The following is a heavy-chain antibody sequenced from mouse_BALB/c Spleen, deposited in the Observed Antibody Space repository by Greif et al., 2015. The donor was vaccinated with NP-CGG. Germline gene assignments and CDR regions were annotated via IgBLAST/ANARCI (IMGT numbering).Heavy chain of an antibody. CDR2: IWAGGST. V-gene: IGHV2-9*02. Sequence: VKLMESGLGLVAPSQSLSITCTVSGFSLTSYGVHWVRQPPGKGLEWLGVIWAGGSTNYNSALMSRLSISKDNSKSQVFLKMNSLQTDDTAMYYCARDGYYAMDYWGQGTSVTVSS. CDR3: ARDGYYAMDY. J-gene: IGHJ4*01. CDR1: GFSLTSYG.